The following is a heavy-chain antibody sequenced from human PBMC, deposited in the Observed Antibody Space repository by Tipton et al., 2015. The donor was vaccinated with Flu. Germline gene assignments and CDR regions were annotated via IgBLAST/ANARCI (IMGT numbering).Heavy chain of an antibody. CDR3: AKTLGTGATPEGGVDY. D-gene: IGHD1-26*01. Sequence: SLRLSCAASGFTFSSYSLNWVRQAPGKGLEGVSSISSGSSYIYYADSVKGRFTIPRDNAKNSLYLQMNSQRAEDTAVYYCAKTLGTGATPEGGVDYWGQGTLVTVSS. V-gene: IGHV3-21*01. J-gene: IGHJ4*02. CDR2: ISSGSSYI. CDR1: GFTFSSYS.